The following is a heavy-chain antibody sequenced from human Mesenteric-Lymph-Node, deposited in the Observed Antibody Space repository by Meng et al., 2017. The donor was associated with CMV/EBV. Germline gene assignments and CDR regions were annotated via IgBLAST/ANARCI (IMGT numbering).Heavy chain of an antibody. CDR3: ARDSGAAAGFDY. CDR2: INTDSGGT. J-gene: IGHJ4*02. CDR1: GYTFTSYF. D-gene: IGHD6-13*01. V-gene: IGHV1-46*01. Sequence: ASVKVSCKASGYTFTSYFIHWVRQAPGQGLEYMGIINTDSGGTSYTQKFQGRVTITRDTSTSTVYMDLSSLRSEDTAVYYCARDSGAAAGFDYWGQGTLVTVSS.